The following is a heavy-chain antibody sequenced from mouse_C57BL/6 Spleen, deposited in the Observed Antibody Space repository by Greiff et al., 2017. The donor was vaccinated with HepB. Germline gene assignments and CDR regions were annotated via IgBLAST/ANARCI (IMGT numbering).Heavy chain of an antibody. J-gene: IGHJ1*03. D-gene: IGHD4-1*01. V-gene: IGHV1-64*01. CDR3: ARKDWEGYFDV. CDR1: GYTFTSYW. Sequence: QVQLQQSGAELVKPGASVKLSCKASGYTFTSYWMHWVKQRPGQGLEWIGMIHPNSGSTNYNEKFKSKATLTVDKSSSTAYMQLSSLTSEDSAVYYCARKDWEGYFDVWGTGTTVTVSS. CDR2: IHPNSGST.